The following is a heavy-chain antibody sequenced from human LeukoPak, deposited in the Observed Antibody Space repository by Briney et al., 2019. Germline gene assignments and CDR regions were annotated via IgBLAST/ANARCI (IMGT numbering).Heavy chain of an antibody. D-gene: IGHD1-14*01. V-gene: IGHV3-73*01. Sequence: PGGSQRLSCAASGFTFSGSAMHWVRQASGKGLEWVGRIRSKANSYATAYAASVKGRFTISRDDSKNTAYLQMNSLKTEDTAVYYCTRRGTHFDYWGQGTLVTVSS. CDR1: GFTFSGSA. J-gene: IGHJ4*02. CDR3: TRRGTHFDY. CDR2: IRSKANSYAT.